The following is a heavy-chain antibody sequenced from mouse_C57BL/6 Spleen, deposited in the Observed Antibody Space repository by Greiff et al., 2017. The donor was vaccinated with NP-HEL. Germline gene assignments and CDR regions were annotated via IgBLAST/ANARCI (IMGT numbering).Heavy chain of an antibody. CDR3: ARSRNYVDAMDY. D-gene: IGHD2-1*01. V-gene: IGHV1-69*01. CDR2: IDPSDSYT. J-gene: IGHJ4*01. CDR1: GYTFTSYW. Sequence: VQLQQPGAELVMPGASVKLSCKASGYTFTSYWMHWVKQRPGQGLEWIGEIDPSDSYTNYNQKFKGKSTLTVDKSSSTAYMQLSSLTSEDSAVYYCARSRNYVDAMDYWGQGTSVTVSS.